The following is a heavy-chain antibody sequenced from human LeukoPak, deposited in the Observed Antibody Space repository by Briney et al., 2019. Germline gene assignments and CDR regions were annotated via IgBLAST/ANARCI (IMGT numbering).Heavy chain of an antibody. CDR1: GFTFSSYG. D-gene: IGHD1-26*01. J-gene: IGHJ3*02. Sequence: GGSLRLSCAASGFTFSSYGMSWVRQAPGKGLEWVSAISGSGGSTYYADSVKGRFTISRDNSKNTLYLQMNSLRAEDTAVYYCAKDRTVGAPARWAFDIWGQGTMVTVSS. V-gene: IGHV3-23*01. CDR2: ISGSGGST. CDR3: AKDRTVGAPARWAFDI.